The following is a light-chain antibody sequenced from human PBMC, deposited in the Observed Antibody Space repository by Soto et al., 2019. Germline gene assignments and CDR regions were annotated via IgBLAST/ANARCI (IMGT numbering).Light chain of an antibody. CDR1: QSIRSY. CDR3: QQSYSAPPIT. CDR2: AAS. Sequence: DILMTQSPSSLSASVGDRVTITCRASQSIRSYLNWYQQKPGKAPKLLIYAASSLQSGVPLRFSGSGSGTDVTLAISSLQPEDFATYYCQQSYSAPPITFGPGTKVHIK. V-gene: IGKV1-39*01. J-gene: IGKJ3*01.